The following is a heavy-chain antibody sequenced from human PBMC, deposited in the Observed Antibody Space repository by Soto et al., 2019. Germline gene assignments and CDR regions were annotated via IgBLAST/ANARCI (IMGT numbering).Heavy chain of an antibody. V-gene: IGHV3-30-3*01. D-gene: IGHD2-21*01. CDR1: GFTFSSYA. J-gene: IGHJ3*02. Sequence: QVQLVESGGGVVQPGRSLRLSCAASGFTFSSYAMHWVRQAPGKGLEWVAVISCDGSNKYYADSVKGRFTISRDNSKNTLYQQMSSLRAEVTAVYYCAILVVLSSHDAFDIWGQGTMGTVSS. CDR3: AILVVLSSHDAFDI. CDR2: ISCDGSNK.